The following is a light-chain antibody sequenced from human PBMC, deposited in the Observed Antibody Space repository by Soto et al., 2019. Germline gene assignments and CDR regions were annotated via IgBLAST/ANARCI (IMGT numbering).Light chain of an antibody. CDR1: SSDVGGYNY. CDR3: CSYAGSYTLYV. J-gene: IGLJ1*01. CDR2: EVS. V-gene: IGLV2-8*01. Sequence: QSVLTQPPSASGSPGQSVTISCTGTSSDVGGYNYVSWYQQHPGKAPKLMIYEVSKRPSGVPDRFSGSKSGNTASLTVSGLQAEDEADYYCCSYAGSYTLYVFGTGTKVTVL.